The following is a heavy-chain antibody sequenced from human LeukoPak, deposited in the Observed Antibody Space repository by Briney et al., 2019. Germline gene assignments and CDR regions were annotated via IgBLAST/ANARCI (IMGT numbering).Heavy chain of an antibody. D-gene: IGHD3-10*01. J-gene: IGHJ6*02. CDR3: ARSGITMVRGVMAPPNYYYYYGMDV. V-gene: IGHV3-48*04. CDR1: GFTFSSYS. Sequence: GGSLRLSCAASGFTFSSYSMNWVRQAPGKGLEWVSYISSSSSTIYYADSVKGRFTISRDNAKNSLYLQMNSLRAEDTAVYYSARSGITMVRGVMAPPNYYYYYGMDVWGQGTTVTVSS. CDR2: ISSSSSTI.